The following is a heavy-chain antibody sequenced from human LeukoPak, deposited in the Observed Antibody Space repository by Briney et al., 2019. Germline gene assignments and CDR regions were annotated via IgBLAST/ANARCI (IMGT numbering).Heavy chain of an antibody. D-gene: IGHD6-13*01. Sequence: PGRSLRLSCVVSGFTFNDYAMHCVPQAPEKGVEWVSGNGWNGGRINYTHPVKGGFPISRDIAKSSLYLQMNSLRAEDTALYFCANLSPGIAAAGTLLAYHGYYYKDVWGIGTTVTVSS. V-gene: IGHV3-9*01. CDR3: ANLSPGIAAAGTLLAYHGYYYKDV. CDR2: NGWNGGRI. CDR1: GFTFNDYA. J-gene: IGHJ6*03.